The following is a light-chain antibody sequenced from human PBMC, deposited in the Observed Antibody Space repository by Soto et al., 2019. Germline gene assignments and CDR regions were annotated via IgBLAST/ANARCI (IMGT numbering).Light chain of an antibody. CDR3: QSYDSSLSGFVV. J-gene: IGLJ2*01. Sequence: QSVLTQPPSVSGAPGQRATISCTGSSSNIGAGYDVHWYQQLPGTAPKLLIYGNSNRPSGVPDRFSGSKSGTSASLAITGLQAEDEADYYCQSYDSSLSGFVVFGGGTQLTV. V-gene: IGLV1-40*01. CDR2: GNS. CDR1: SSNIGAGYD.